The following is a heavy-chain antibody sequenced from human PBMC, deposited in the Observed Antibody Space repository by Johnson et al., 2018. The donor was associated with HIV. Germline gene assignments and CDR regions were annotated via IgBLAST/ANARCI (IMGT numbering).Heavy chain of an antibody. Sequence: VQLVESGGGLVKPGGSLRLSCAASGFTFSSYAMSWVRQAPGKGLEWVSVVYSDGNTYYADSVKGRFTISRDNAKKSLYLQINSLRAEDTAVYYCATRDPTYRPGVFDIWGQGTMVTVSS. J-gene: IGHJ3*02. CDR1: GFTFSSYA. CDR2: VYSDGNT. CDR3: ATRDPTYRPGVFDI. D-gene: IGHD2-8*01. V-gene: IGHV3-66*01.